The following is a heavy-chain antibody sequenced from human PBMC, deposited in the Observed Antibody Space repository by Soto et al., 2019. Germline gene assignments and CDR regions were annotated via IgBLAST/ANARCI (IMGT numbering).Heavy chain of an antibody. CDR1: GFTFSSYG. V-gene: IGHV3-30*18. CDR3: VKDGSSGWPYYYGLDV. J-gene: IGHJ6*02. Sequence: QVQLVESGGGVVQPGRSLRLSCAASGFTFSSYGMHWVRQAPGKGLEWVAVISYDGSNKYYADSVKGRFTISRDNSKNKRYLQMSSLRAEDTAVYYCVKDGSSGWPYYYGLDVWGQGTTVTVSS. CDR2: ISYDGSNK. D-gene: IGHD6-19*01.